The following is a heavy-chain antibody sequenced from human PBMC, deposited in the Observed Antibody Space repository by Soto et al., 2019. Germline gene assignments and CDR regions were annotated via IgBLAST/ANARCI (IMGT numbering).Heavy chain of an antibody. Sequence: QVQLQESGPGLMKPSETLSLTCTVSGDSVNNDAYYWSWIRQPPGKGLEGIGYIYHSGITYYNPCLRSRVIMSIDMSENQFSLRLISVTAADTAVYYCASLGIGWEFPFDHWGQGTLVNVSS. CDR1: GDSVNNDAYY. D-gene: IGHD1-26*01. CDR2: IYHSGIT. V-gene: IGHV4-61*08. J-gene: IGHJ4*02. CDR3: ASLGIGWEFPFDH.